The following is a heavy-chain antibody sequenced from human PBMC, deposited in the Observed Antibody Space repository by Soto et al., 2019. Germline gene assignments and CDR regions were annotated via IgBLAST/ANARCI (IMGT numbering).Heavy chain of an antibody. CDR1: GYSFTTYG. Sequence: QVQLVQSGGEVKKPGASVKVSCKTSGYSFTTYGISWVRQAPGQGLEWMGWISAYNGNTNYAQKLQGRVTRTTDTYTSTAYMERRSLRSDDTAVYYCAREGPAPYYYYGMDVWGQGSTVTVSS. CDR2: ISAYNGNT. CDR3: AREGPAPYYYYGMDV. V-gene: IGHV1-18*01. J-gene: IGHJ6*02.